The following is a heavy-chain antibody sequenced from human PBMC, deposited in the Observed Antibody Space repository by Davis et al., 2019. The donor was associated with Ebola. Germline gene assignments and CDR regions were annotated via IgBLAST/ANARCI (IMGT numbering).Heavy chain of an antibody. D-gene: IGHD6-19*01. V-gene: IGHV1-2*04. J-gene: IGHJ4*02. Sequence: ASVKVSCKASGYTFTGYYMHWVRQAPGQGLEWMGWINPNSGGTNYAQKFQGWVTMTRDTSINTAYMELSRLRSDVTPVYYCARDLKAVAGSDYWGQGTLVTVSS. CDR3: ARDLKAVAGSDY. CDR1: GYTFTGYY. CDR2: INPNSGGT.